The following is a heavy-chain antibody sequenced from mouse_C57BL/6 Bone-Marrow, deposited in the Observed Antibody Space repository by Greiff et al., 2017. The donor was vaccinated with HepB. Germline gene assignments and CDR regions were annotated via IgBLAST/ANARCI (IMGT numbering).Heavy chain of an antibody. V-gene: IGHV1-42*01. J-gene: IGHJ2*01. D-gene: IGHD2-3*01. Sequence: VQLQQSGPELVKPGASVKISCKASGYSFTGYYMNWVKQSPEKSLEWIGEINPSTGGTTYNQKFKAKATLTVDKSSSTAYMQLKSLTSEDSAVYYCGRGWLLRGYWGQGTTLTVSS. CDR2: INPSTGGT. CDR3: GRGWLLRGY. CDR1: GYSFTGYY.